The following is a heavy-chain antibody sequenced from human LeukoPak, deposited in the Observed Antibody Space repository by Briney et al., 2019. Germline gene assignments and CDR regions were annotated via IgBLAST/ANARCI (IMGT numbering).Heavy chain of an antibody. J-gene: IGHJ4*02. Sequence: PGGSLRLSCAASGFIFSSYGMHWVRQAPGKGLEWLSYISAGSTIYYADSVKGRFTISRDNANNLLYPQMNSLRAEDTAVYYCARDLFGTYDSDYWGQGILVTVSS. CDR2: ISAGSTI. V-gene: IGHV3-48*01. D-gene: IGHD5-12*01. CDR3: ARDLFGTYDSDY. CDR1: GFIFSSYG.